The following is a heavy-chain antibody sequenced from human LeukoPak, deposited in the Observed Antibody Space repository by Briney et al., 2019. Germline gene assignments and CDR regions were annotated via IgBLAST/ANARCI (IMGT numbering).Heavy chain of an antibody. CDR3: AKDGRVGANDY. CDR2: INPNSGGT. V-gene: IGHV1-2*02. CDR1: GYTFTGYY. Sequence: GASVKVSCKASGYTFTGYYMHWVRQAPGQGLEWMGWINPNSGGTNYAQKFQGRVTMTRDTSASTAYMELRSLKSDDTAVYYCAKDGRVGANDYWGQGTLVTVSS. D-gene: IGHD1-26*01. J-gene: IGHJ4*02.